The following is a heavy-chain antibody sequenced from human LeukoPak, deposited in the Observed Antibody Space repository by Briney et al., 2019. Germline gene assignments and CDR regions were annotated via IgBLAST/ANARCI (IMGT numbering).Heavy chain of an antibody. CDR1: GGSISSYY. J-gene: IGHJ4*02. CDR3: AREYSDYGFDY. Sequence: SETLSLTCTVSGGSISSYYWSWIRQPPGKGLEWIGYIYYSGSTNYNPSLKSRVSISVDTSKNQFSLKLSSVTAADTAMYYCAREYSDYGFDYWGQGTLVTVSS. V-gene: IGHV4-59*01. CDR2: IYYSGST. D-gene: IGHD5-12*01.